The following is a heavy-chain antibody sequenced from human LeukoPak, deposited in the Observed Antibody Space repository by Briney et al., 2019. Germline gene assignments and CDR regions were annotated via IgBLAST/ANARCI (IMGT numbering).Heavy chain of an antibody. CDR3: ARDFLHLGG. V-gene: IGHV3-21*01. CDR2: ITSSGTYI. CDR1: GITFSNYN. J-gene: IGHJ3*01. D-gene: IGHD3-16*01. Sequence: PGGSLRLSCAAPGITFSNYNMNWVRQAPGRALEWVSSITSSGTYIFYADSVKGRFTISRDNAKNSLYLQMNSLGPEDTAVYYCARDFLHLGGWGQGTMVTVSS.